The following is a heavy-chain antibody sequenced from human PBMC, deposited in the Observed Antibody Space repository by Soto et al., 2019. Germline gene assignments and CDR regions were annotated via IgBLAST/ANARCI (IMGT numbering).Heavy chain of an antibody. Sequence: QVQLVESGGGVVQPGRSLRLSCAASGFTFSSYAMHWVRQAPGKGLEWVAVISYDGSNKYYADSVKGRFTISRDNSKNTLYRQMNILRAEDTAVYYCARDPMGRYYGSGSYYFDYWGQGTLVTVSS. CDR1: GFTFSSYA. CDR2: ISYDGSNK. J-gene: IGHJ4*02. D-gene: IGHD3-10*01. V-gene: IGHV3-30-3*01. CDR3: ARDPMGRYYGSGSYYFDY.